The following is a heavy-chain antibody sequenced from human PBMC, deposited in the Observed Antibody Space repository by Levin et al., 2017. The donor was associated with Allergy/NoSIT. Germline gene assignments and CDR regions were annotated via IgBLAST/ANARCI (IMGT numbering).Heavy chain of an antibody. CDR1: GYTFTTYD. D-gene: IGHD7-27*01. V-gene: IGHV1-8*01. Sequence: PTASVKVSCKASGYTFTTYDFNWVRQAPGQGLEWMGWMNPSSGNTGYAQKFQGRVTLTRSTSISTAYIELSSLKSEDTAVYYCARNLPLTGDFDYWGQGTRVIVSS. CDR2: MNPSSGNT. CDR3: ARNLPLTGDFDY. J-gene: IGHJ4*02.